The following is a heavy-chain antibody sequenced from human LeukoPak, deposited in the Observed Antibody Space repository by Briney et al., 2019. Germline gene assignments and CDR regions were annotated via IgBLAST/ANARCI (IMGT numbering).Heavy chain of an antibody. CDR1: GFAFDEHG. J-gene: IGHJ4*02. CDR3: ARAPITSPSYFDY. Sequence: GGSLRLSCTASGFAFDEHGMSWVRQVPGKGLEWVSGINWSGGSTGYADPLRGRFTISRDNAKNSLYLQMDSLRAEDTALYYCARAPITSPSYFDYWGQGTLVTVSS. D-gene: IGHD2-2*01. CDR2: INWSGGST. V-gene: IGHV3-20*04.